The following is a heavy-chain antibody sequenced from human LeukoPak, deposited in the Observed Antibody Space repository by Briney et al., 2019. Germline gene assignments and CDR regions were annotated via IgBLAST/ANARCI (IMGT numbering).Heavy chain of an antibody. J-gene: IGHJ5*02. CDR2: IFPGDSDT. CDR3: ARRPLHSQNWLAP. V-gene: IGHV5-51*01. Sequence: GESLQISCKGYGDRFTSNWVAWVRQMPGKGLEWMGIIFPGDSDTRYSPSIQGQVTISVDRSISTAYLQWSSLKASDTAIYYCARRPLHSQNWLAPWGQGTLVTVSS. CDR1: GDRFTSNW.